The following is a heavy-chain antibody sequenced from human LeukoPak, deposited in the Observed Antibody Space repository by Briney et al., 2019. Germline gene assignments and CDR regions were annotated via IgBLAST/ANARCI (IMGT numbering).Heavy chain of an antibody. Sequence: SETLSLTCTVSGGSISSYYWGWIRQPPGKGLEWIGYIYYSGSTNYNPSLKSRVTISVDTSKNQFSLKLSSVTAADTAVYYCARGIAVAGTSGYYYGMDVWGQGTTVTVSS. CDR3: ARGIAVAGTSGYYYGMDV. D-gene: IGHD6-19*01. CDR2: IYYSGST. V-gene: IGHV4-59*01. CDR1: GGSISSYY. J-gene: IGHJ6*02.